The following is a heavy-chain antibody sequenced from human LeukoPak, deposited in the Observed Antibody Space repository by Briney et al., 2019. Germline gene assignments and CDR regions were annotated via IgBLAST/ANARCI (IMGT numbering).Heavy chain of an antibody. CDR1: GYTFTSYY. CDR3: ARGGWRLGELSFPLGY. J-gene: IGHJ4*02. D-gene: IGHD3-16*02. V-gene: IGHV1-46*01. Sequence: ASVKVSCKASGYTFTSYYMHWVRQAPGQGLEWMGIINPSGGSTSYAQKFQGRVTMTRDTSTSTVYMELSSLRSEDTAVYYCARGGWRLGELSFPLGYWGQGTLVTVSS. CDR2: INPSGGST.